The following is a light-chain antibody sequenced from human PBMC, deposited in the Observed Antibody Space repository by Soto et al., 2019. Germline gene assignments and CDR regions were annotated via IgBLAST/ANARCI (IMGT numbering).Light chain of an antibody. CDR3: QQANSFHALT. CDR2: GAS. CDR1: QDIRSW. J-gene: IGKJ4*01. V-gene: IGKV1-12*01. Sequence: DIQMTQSPSSVSASVGDRVTITCRASQDIRSWLAWYQQKPGRAPKLLIYGASSLQSGIPSRFSGSGSGTDFTFTISSLQPEDFATYYCQQANSFHALTFGGGTKVEIK.